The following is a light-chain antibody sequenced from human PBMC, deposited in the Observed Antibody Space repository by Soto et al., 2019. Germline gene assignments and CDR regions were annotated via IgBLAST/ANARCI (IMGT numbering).Light chain of an antibody. Sequence: DIQMIQSPSPLSASVGDRVTITCQASQDIKNYLNWYQQKPGKAPKLLIYDVSNLETGVPSRFSGSGSGTHFSLTISSLQPEDVATYYCQHYDHLPPLTFGGGTRVQIK. J-gene: IGKJ4*01. CDR3: QHYDHLPPLT. V-gene: IGKV1-33*01. CDR2: DVS. CDR1: QDIKNY.